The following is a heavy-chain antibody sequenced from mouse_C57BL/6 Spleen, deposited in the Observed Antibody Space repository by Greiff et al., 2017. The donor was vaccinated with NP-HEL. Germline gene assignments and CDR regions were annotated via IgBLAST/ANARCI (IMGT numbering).Heavy chain of an antibody. CDR3: ARSPYEYDVNFSFAY. V-gene: IGHV1-53*01. CDR2: INPSNGGT. J-gene: IGHJ3*01. Sequence: QVQLQQPGTELVKPGASVKLSCKASGYTFTSYWMHWVKQRPGQGLEWIGNINPSNGGTNYNEKFKSKATLTVDKSSSTAYMQLSSLTSEDSAVYYCARSPYEYDVNFSFAYWGQGTLVTVSA. D-gene: IGHD2-4*01. CDR1: GYTFTSYW.